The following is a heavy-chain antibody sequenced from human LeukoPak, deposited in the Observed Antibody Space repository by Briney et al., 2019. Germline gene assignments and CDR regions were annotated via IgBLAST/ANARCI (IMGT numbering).Heavy chain of an antibody. D-gene: IGHD3-10*01. CDR2: IYYSGST. Sequence: SETLSLTCTFSGGSNSSGDYYWSWVRQPPGEGLEVIGYIYYSGSTYYNPSLKSRVTISVDTSKNQFSLKLSSVTAADTAVYYCARVGSVTMVRGGLDYWGQGTLVTVSS. J-gene: IGHJ4*02. CDR1: GGSNSSGDYY. V-gene: IGHV4-30-4*01. CDR3: ARVGSVTMVRGGLDY.